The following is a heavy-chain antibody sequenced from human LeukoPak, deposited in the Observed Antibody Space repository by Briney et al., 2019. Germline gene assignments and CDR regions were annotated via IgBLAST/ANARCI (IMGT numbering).Heavy chain of an antibody. CDR2: ISSGASTI. D-gene: IGHD6-6*01. J-gene: IGHJ4*02. CDR3: AREGHSSSSDY. CDR1: GFTFTNYW. V-gene: IGHV3-11*04. Sequence: GGSLRLSCAASGFTFTNYWMSWIRQAPGKGLEWISYISSGASTIYYADSVKGRFTISRDNAKNSLYLQMNSLRVEDTAVYYCAREGHSSSSDYWGQGTLVTVSS.